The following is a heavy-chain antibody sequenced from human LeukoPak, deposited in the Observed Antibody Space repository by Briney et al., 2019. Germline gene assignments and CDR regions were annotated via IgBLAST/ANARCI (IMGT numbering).Heavy chain of an antibody. D-gene: IGHD3-10*01. Sequence: ASVKVSCKASGGTFSSYAISWVRQAPGQGLEWMGGIIPIFGTANYAQKFQGRVTITADESTSTAYMELSSLRSEDTAVYYCARDLDGSGSSSLDYWGQGTLVTVSS. CDR1: GGTFSSYA. CDR3: ARDLDGSGSSSLDY. J-gene: IGHJ4*02. V-gene: IGHV1-69*13. CDR2: IIPIFGTA.